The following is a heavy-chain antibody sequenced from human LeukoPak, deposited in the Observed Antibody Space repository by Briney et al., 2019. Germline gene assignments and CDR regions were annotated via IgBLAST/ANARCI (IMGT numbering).Heavy chain of an antibody. CDR1: GASVSSYY. V-gene: IGHV4-59*02. CDR2: FSYSGST. CDR3: ARGPLDSGYTYFDY. Sequence: SETLSLTCTVSGASVSSYYWSWIRQPPGKGPEWIGYFSYSGSTNYNPSLKSRVTISVDTSKNQFSLNLSSVTAADTAVYYCARGPLDSGYTYFDYWGQGTLVSAAS. J-gene: IGHJ4*02. D-gene: IGHD5-12*01.